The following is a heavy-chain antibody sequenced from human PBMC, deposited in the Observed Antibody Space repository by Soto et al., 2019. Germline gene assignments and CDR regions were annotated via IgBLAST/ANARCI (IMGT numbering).Heavy chain of an antibody. Sequence: QVQLQQWGAGLLKPSETLSLTCAVYGGSFSGYYWSWIRQPPGKGLEWIGEINHSGSTNYNPTLKSRVPISVDTSKNQFSLKLSSVTDADTSVHYCARVGFRAVAGTLDIWGQGTMVTVSS. CDR2: INHSGST. CDR1: GGSFSGYY. J-gene: IGHJ3*02. D-gene: IGHD6-19*01. CDR3: ARVGFRAVAGTLDI. V-gene: IGHV4-34*01.